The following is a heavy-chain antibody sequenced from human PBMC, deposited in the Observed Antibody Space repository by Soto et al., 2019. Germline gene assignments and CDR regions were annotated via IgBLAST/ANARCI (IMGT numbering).Heavy chain of an antibody. CDR1: GGSISSGGYY. D-gene: IGHD3-10*01. CDR3: ARGFGEASSFL. V-gene: IGHV4-31*03. J-gene: IGHJ4*02. CDR2: IYYSGST. Sequence: SETLSLTCTVSGGSISSGGYYWSWIRQHPGKGLEWIGYIYYSGSTYYNPSLKSRVTISVGTSKNQFSLKLSSVTAADTAVYYCARGFGEASSFLWGQGTLVTVSS.